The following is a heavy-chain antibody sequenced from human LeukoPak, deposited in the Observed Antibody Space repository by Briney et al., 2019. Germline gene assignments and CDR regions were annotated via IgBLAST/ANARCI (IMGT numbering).Heavy chain of an antibody. CDR1: GFTFSSYD. D-gene: IGHD2-15*01. J-gene: IGHJ4*02. CDR3: ARGSRIPCSGGSCYYFDY. CDR2: IKQDGSEK. V-gene: IGHV3-7*01. Sequence: GGSLRLSCAASGFTFSSYDIHWVRQAPGKGLEWVANIKQDGSEKYYVDSVKGRFTISRDNAKNSLYLQMNSLRAEDTAVYYCARGSRIPCSGGSCYYFDYWGQGTLVTVSS.